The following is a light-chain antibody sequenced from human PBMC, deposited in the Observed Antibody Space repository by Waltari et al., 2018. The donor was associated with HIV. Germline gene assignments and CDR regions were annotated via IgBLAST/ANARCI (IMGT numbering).Light chain of an antibody. CDR3: EQYNNWPYT. CDR1: QTVDSH. CDR2: GAS. V-gene: IGKV3-15*01. Sequence: RVMTQSPTTLSVSPGERATLSCRARQTVDSHLAWYQQRPGHPPRLLISGASTRATGIPARFSGSGSGTEFTLTSSSLQSGDFAVYYCEQYNNWPYTFGQGTRLDIK. J-gene: IGKJ2*01.